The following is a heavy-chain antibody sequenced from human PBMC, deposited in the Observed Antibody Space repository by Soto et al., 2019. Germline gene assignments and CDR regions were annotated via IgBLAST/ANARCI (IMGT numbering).Heavy chain of an antibody. CDR1: GFTVSNSW. D-gene: IGHD3-16*01. V-gene: IGHV3-7*05. J-gene: IGHJ4*02. Sequence: ELQLVESGGGLVQQGGSLRLSCAVSGFTVSNSWLSWVRQAPGKGLEWVANINQDGSDKYYVDSVKGRFTISRDNAKNSLYLQMNSLRAEDTAIYYCARVSPVMSPGYWGQGTLVTVSS. CDR2: INQDGSDK. CDR3: ARVSPVMSPGY.